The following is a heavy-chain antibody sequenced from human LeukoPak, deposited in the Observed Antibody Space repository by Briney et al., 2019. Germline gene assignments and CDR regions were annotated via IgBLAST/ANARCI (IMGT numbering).Heavy chain of an antibody. D-gene: IGHD4-17*01. CDR3: ARHSDYGMYYFDY. J-gene: IGHJ4*02. Sequence: ASVKVSCKASGYTFTGYYMHWVRQAPGQGLEWMGRINPNSGGTNYAQKFQGRVTMTRDTSISTAYMELSRLRSDDTAVYYCARHSDYGMYYFDYWGQGTLVTVSS. V-gene: IGHV1-2*06. CDR1: GYTFTGYY. CDR2: INPNSGGT.